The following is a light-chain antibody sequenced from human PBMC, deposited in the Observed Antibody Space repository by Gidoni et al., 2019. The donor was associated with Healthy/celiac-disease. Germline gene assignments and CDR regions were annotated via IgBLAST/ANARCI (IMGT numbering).Light chain of an antibody. J-gene: IGKJ4*01. CDR1: QISSSY. CDR2: AAS. Sequence: DILMTHSPSSLSASVGDRATITCRASQISSSYLNWYQQKPGKAPKLLIYAASSLQSGVPSRFSGSGSGTDFTITISSLQPEDFATYYCQQSYSTPPLTFGGGTKVEIK. CDR3: QQSYSTPPLT. V-gene: IGKV1-39*01.